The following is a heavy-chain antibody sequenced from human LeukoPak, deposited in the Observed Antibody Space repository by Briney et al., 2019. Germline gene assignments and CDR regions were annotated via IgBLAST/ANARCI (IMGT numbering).Heavy chain of an antibody. CDR2: IKQDGTEK. D-gene: IGHD6-6*01. CDR3: ARDVRPDY. Sequence: GGSLRLSCAASGFTFSSYWMSWVRQAPGEGLEWVANIKQDGTEKYYMDSVKGRFSISRDNAKNSLYLQMNALRAEDTAVYYCARDVRPDYWGQRTVVTVST. CDR1: GFTFSSYW. J-gene: IGHJ4*02. V-gene: IGHV3-7*04.